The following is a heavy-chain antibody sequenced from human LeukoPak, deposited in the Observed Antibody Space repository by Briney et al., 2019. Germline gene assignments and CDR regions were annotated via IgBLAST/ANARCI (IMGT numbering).Heavy chain of an antibody. CDR1: GFTVSSNY. Sequence: GGSLRLSCAASGFTVSSNYMSWVRQAPGKGLEWVSVIYSGGSTYYADSVKGRFTISRDNSKNTLYLQMNSLRAEDTAVYYCARDRPPHYYDSSGYYDWGQGTLVTVSS. CDR2: IYSGGST. J-gene: IGHJ4*02. V-gene: IGHV3-53*01. D-gene: IGHD3-22*01. CDR3: ARDRPPHYYDSSGYYD.